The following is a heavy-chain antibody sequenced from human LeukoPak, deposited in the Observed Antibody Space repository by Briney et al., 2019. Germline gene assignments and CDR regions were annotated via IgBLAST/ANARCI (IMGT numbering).Heavy chain of an antibody. CDR1: GFTFSDYN. CDR3: ARGLRIAVAGNIDY. Sequence: GGSVRLSCAASGFTFSDYNMRWIRQAPGKGLEWVSSISRSGSTKYYADSVKGRFTISRDNSKNTLYLQMNSLRAEDTAVYYCARGLRIAVAGNIDYWGQGTLVTVSS. D-gene: IGHD6-19*01. J-gene: IGHJ4*02. V-gene: IGHV3-11*04. CDR2: ISRSGSTK.